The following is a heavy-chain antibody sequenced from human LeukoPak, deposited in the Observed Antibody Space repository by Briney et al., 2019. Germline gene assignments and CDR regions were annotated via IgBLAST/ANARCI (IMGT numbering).Heavy chain of an antibody. V-gene: IGHV4-59*01. CDR1: GGSISGYY. Sequence: SETLSLTCSVSGGSISGYYWSWIRQLPGERLEWIGFVYHNGRTTYNPSLESRVTISVDTSRNQVSLNLRFVTAADTALYFCARRRAESSGPSFYYFYMDVWGKGTTVTVSS. CDR2: VYHNGRT. J-gene: IGHJ6*03. CDR3: ARRRAESSGPSFYYFYMDV. D-gene: IGHD2-8*02.